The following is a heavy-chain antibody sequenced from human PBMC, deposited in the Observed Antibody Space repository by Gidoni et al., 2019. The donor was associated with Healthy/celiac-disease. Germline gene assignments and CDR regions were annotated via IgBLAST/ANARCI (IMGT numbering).Heavy chain of an antibody. J-gene: IGHJ6*02. Sequence: EVQLLESGGGLVQPGGSLRLSCAASVFTFSSYAMSWVRQAPGKGLEWVSAISGSGGSTYYADSVKGRFTISRDNSKNTLYLQMNSLRAEDTAVYYCAKGLDSSPYYYYYGMDVWGQGTTVTVSS. CDR3: AKGLDSSPYYYYYGMDV. CDR2: ISGSGGST. V-gene: IGHV3-23*01. CDR1: VFTFSSYA. D-gene: IGHD6-6*01.